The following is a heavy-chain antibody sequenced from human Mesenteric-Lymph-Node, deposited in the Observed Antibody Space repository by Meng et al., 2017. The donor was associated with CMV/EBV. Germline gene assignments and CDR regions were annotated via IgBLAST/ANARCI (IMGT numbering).Heavy chain of an antibody. V-gene: IGHV3-48*03. D-gene: IGHD1-26*01. CDR2: ISNSISTT. CDR1: GFTFSSYE. J-gene: IGHJ4*02. CDR3: ARTLVGDAFYFDY. Sequence: GESLKISCAASGFTFSSYEMNWVRQAPGKGLEWVSYISNSISTTYYTDSVKGRFTISRDNAKNSLHLQMNSLRAEDTAVYYCARTLVGDAFYFDYWAQGILVTVSS.